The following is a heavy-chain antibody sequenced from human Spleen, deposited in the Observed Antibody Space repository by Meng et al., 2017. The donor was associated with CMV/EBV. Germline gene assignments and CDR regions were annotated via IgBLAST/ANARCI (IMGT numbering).Heavy chain of an antibody. V-gene: IGHV3-7*01. Sequence: GESLKISCAASGFTFSSYWMSWVRQPPGKGLEWVANIKGDGSETYYVDSVKGRFTISRDNARNSLYLQMNSLRAEDTAVHYCARDQGSSWLNDNWGQGTLVTVSS. D-gene: IGHD6-13*01. J-gene: IGHJ4*02. CDR3: ARDQGSSWLNDN. CDR1: GFTFSSYW. CDR2: IKGDGSET.